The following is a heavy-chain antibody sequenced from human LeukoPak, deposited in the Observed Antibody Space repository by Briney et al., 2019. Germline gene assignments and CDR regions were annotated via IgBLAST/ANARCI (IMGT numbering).Heavy chain of an antibody. V-gene: IGHV4-39*07. Sequence: KASETLSLTCTVSGGSISSSSYYWGWIRQPPGKGLEWIGSIYYSGSTYYNPSLKSRVTISVDTSKNQFSLKLSSVTAADTAVYYCARALEGPKGGYYYYYYMDVWGKGTTVTVSS. D-gene: IGHD3-16*01. CDR1: GGSISSSSYY. J-gene: IGHJ6*03. CDR2: IYYSGST. CDR3: ARALEGPKGGYYYYYYMDV.